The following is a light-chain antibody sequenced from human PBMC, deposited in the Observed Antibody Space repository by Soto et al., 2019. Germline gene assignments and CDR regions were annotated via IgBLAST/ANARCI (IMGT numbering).Light chain of an antibody. CDR3: SSYTGGNTYWI. J-gene: IGLJ3*02. CDR2: EIS. CDR1: SSDIGVYNY. V-gene: IGLV2-14*01. Sequence: QSALTQPASVSGSPGQWITISCTGTSSDIGVYNYVSWYQQHPGKAPKVIIFEISNRPSGVSNRFSGSKSGNTSSLTIAGLRPEDEADYHCSSYTGGNTYWIFGGGTKLTVL.